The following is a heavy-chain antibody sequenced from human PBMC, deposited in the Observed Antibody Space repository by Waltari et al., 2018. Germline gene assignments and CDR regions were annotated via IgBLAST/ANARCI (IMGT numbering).Heavy chain of an antibody. CDR3: ARESEGGGEGFYYDP. J-gene: IGHJ5*02. CDR2: IYSSGST. V-gene: IGHV4-4*07. CDR1: GGSLTTYY. Sequence: QVQLQESGPGLVKPSETLSLTCSVSGGSLTTYYWGWIRQPAGKGLEWVGRIYSSGSTDTRPSLKSRVTMAVDTSKNQFSLRLSSVTAADTAVYYCARESEGGGEGFYYDPWGQGILVTVSS. D-gene: IGHD2-8*01.